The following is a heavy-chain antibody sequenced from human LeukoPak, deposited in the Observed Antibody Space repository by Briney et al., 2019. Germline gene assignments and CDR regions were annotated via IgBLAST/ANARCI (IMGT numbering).Heavy chain of an antibody. Sequence: PSETLSLTCTVPGGSISSYYWSWIRPTPGKGLEWVGYIFYSGSTNYNPSLQSRATLSVATSMNQSSLMLSSVTAAPTAVLYSARMEDDSSGNTYSPHFDYWGQGTLVTVSS. CDR3: ARMEDDSSGNTYSPHFDY. CDR2: IFYSGST. CDR1: GGSISSYY. V-gene: IGHV4-59*08. D-gene: IGHD3-22*01. J-gene: IGHJ4*02.